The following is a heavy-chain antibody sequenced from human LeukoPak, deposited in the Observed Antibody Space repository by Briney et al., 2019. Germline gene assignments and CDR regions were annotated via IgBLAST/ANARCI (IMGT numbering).Heavy chain of an antibody. CDR3: AKVSLAPNPKLVVVIGDFDY. CDR2: ISGSGGST. D-gene: IGHD3-22*01. J-gene: IGHJ4*02. Sequence: GGSLRLSCAASGFTFSSYAMSWVRQAPGKGLEWVSAISGSGGSTYYADPVKGRFTISRDNSKNTVYLQMNSLRAEDTAVYYYAKVSLAPNPKLVVVIGDFDYWGQGTLVTVSS. V-gene: IGHV3-23*01. CDR1: GFTFSSYA.